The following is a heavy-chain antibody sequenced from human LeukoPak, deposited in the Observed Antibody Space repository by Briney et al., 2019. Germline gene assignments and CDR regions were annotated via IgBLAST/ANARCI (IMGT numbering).Heavy chain of an antibody. V-gene: IGHV3-21*01. Sequence: GGSLRLSCAASGFTFSRYSMNLVRQAPGKGLEWVSSISTSSSYIYYADSLKGRFTISRDNARNSLYLQMNSLRAEDTAVYYCARGTLNIPGQHGAFDYWGQGTLVTVSS. CDR1: GFTFSRYS. J-gene: IGHJ4*02. CDR2: ISTSSSYI. CDR3: ARGTLNIPGQHGAFDY. D-gene: IGHD1-14*01.